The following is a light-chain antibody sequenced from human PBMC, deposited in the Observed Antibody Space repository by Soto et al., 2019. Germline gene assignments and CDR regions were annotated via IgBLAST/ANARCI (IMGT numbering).Light chain of an antibody. CDR1: SSDVGAYDY. CDR3: NSFTATGTWV. CDR2: EVN. V-gene: IGLV2-14*01. J-gene: IGLJ3*02. Sequence: QSVLTQPASVSGSPGQSITISCTGTSSDVGAYDYVCWYQQHPGKAPKFMIYEVNIRPSGVSHRFSGSKSGNTASLTISGLQSEDEADYYGNSFTATGTWVFGGGTKLTVL.